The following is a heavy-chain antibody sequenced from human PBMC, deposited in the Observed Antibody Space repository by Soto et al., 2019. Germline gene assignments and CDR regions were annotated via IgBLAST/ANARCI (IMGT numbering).Heavy chain of an antibody. CDR1: GFTFSSYA. D-gene: IGHD3-16*01. CDR3: ATLVPVVWGWLPTSHLDY. J-gene: IGHJ4*02. V-gene: IGHV3-23*01. CDR2: ISGSGGST. Sequence: TGGSLRLSCAASGFTFSSYAMSWVRQAPGKGLEWVSAISGSGGSTYYADSVKGRLTISRDNSKNTLYLQMNSLIAEDTAVYYFATLVPVVWGWLPTSHLDYWGQGTLVTVSS.